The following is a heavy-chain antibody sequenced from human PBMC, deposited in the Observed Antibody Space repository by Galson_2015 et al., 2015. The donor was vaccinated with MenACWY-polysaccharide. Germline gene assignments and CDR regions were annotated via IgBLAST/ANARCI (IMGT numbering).Heavy chain of an antibody. V-gene: IGHV4-59*01. CDR3: AGLMAGSPFGWFDP. CDR2: IYYTGTT. CDR1: GGSISSYR. D-gene: IGHD6-19*01. J-gene: IGHJ5*02. Sequence: ETLSLTCTVSGGSISSYRWTWIRQPPGKGLEWIGYIYYTGTTKYNPSLTSRVTISVDTSKEYFSLKLSSVTAADTAVYYCAGLMAGSPFGWFDPWGQGTLVTVSS.